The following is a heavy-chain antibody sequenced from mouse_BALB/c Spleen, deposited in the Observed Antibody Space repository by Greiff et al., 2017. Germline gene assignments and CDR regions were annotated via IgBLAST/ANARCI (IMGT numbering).Heavy chain of an antibody. CDR3: ARVITTWYFDV. CDR2: IYPYNGGT. V-gene: IGHV1S29*02. CDR1: GYTFTDYN. J-gene: IGHJ1*01. D-gene: IGHD2-4*01. Sequence: VQLQQSGPELVKPGASVKISCKASGYTFTDYNMHWVKQSHGKSLEWIGYIYPYNGGTGYNQKFKSKATLTVDNSSSTAYMELRSLTSEDSAVYYCARVITTWYFDVWGAGTTVTVSS.